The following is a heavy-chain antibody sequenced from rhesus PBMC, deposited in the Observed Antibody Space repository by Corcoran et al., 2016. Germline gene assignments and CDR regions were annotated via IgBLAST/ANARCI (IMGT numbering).Heavy chain of an antibody. CDR1: CGSLRSNY. V-gene: IGHV4-173*01. CDR3: ARVGDYGNYFDY. Sequence: QLQLQESGPGLVKPSETLSLTCAVSCGSLRSNYWRWIIQPPGKGLAWIGRISGSGGSTDYNPSLKSRVTISTDTSKNQFSLKLSSVTAADTAVYYCARVGDYGNYFDYWGQGVLVTVSS. J-gene: IGHJ4*01. CDR2: ISGSGGST. D-gene: IGHD4-29*01.